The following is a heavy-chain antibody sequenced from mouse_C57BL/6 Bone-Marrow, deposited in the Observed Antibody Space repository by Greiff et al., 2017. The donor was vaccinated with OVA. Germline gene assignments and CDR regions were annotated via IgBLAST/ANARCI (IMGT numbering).Heavy chain of an antibody. CDR2: IDPSYSYT. J-gene: IGHJ2*01. V-gene: IGHV1-50*01. CDR1: GYTFTSYW. CDR3: ARTYYSNLYYFDY. D-gene: IGHD2-5*01. Sequence: QVQLQQPGAELVKPGASVKLSCKASGYTFTSYWMQWVKQRPGQGLEWIGEIDPSYSYTKNNQKFKGKATLTVDTSSSTAYMQLSSLTSEDSAVYYCARTYYSNLYYFDYWGQGTTLTVSS.